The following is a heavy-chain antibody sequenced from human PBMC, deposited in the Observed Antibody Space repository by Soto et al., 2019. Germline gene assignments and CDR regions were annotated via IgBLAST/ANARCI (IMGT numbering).Heavy chain of an antibody. CDR2: IHHSGST. CDR3: ARVSQYCSSTSCYLDT. CDR1: CDSISSSQW. J-gene: IGHJ5*02. Sequence: TLSLPFLVSCDSISSSQWWNWARQPPGKGLEWIGEIHHSGSTNYNPSLNSRVTISVDKSKNQFSLKLNSVTAADTAVYYCARVSQYCSSTSCYLDTWGQGTLVTVSS. D-gene: IGHD2-2*01. V-gene: IGHV4-4*02.